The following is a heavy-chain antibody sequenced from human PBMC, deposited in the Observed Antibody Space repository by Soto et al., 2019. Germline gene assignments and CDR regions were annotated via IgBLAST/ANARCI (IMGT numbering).Heavy chain of an antibody. CDR1: GFTFDDHT. V-gene: IGHV3-43*01. J-gene: IGHJ4*02. Sequence: QPVGSLRLSGAGSGFTFDDHTMHWVRQAPGKGLEWVSLITWDAGSAFYAGSVRGRFTISRDNSKNSLYLQMNSLRTEDSALYYCAKEKDRIFDYWGRGTPVTVSS. CDR2: ITWDAGSA. CDR3: AKEKDRIFDY.